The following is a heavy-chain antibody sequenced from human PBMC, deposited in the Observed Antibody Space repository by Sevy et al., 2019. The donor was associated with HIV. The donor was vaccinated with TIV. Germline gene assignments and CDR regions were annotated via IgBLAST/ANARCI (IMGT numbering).Heavy chain of an antibody. J-gene: IGHJ3*02. CDR2: IFRSGDVT. CDR1: GFTFSSYA. Sequence: GGSLRLSCTASGFTFSSYAMNWVRLAPGKGLEWVSTIFRSGDVTYYADSGKGRFTISRDNARNTLYLQMNSLRAEDTAVYYCAGARYDSSGSFDAFDIWGQGTMVTVSS. CDR3: AGARYDSSGSFDAFDI. D-gene: IGHD3-22*01. V-gene: IGHV3-23*01.